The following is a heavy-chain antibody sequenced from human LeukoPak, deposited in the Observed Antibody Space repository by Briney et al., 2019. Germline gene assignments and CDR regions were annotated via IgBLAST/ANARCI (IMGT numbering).Heavy chain of an antibody. CDR3: ARDKSWLQKSVPYFDY. J-gene: IGHJ4*02. CDR2: ISAYNGNT. CDR1: GYTFTSYG. V-gene: IGHV1-18*01. D-gene: IGHD5-24*01. Sequence: ASVKVSCKASGYTFTSYGISWVRQAPGQGLEWMGWISAYNGNTNYAQKFQGRVTMTRDMSTSTVYMELSSLRSEDTAVYYCARDKSWLQKSVPYFDYWGQGTLVTVSS.